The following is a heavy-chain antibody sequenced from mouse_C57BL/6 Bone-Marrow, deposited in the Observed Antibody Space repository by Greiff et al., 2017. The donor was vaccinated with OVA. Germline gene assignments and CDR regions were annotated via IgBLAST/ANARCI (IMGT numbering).Heavy chain of an antibody. J-gene: IGHJ4*01. V-gene: IGHV2-9*01. CDR3: AKHPHYDCYSYYAMDY. CDR1: GLSLTSYG. Sequence: VQLVESGPGLVAPSQSLSITCTVSGLSLTSYGVDWVRQPPGKGLEWLGVIWGGGSTNYNSDPLSRLRLSKDNSKSQVFLKMNSLQTDDTAMYYCAKHPHYDCYSYYAMDYWGQGTSVTVSS. CDR2: IWGGGST. D-gene: IGHD2-3*01.